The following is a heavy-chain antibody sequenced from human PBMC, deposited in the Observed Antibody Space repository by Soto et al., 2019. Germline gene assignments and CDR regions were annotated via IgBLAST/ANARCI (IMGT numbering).Heavy chain of an antibody. CDR2: IYYSGST. Sequence: SETLSLTCTVSGGSISSYYWGCIRRPPGKGLEWIGSIYYSGSTYYNPSLKSRVTISVDTSKNQFSLKLSSVTAADTAVYYCARRWGYSLDYWGQGTLVTVSS. CDR1: GGSISSYY. V-gene: IGHV4-39*01. D-gene: IGHD2-15*01. CDR3: ARRWGYSLDY. J-gene: IGHJ4*02.